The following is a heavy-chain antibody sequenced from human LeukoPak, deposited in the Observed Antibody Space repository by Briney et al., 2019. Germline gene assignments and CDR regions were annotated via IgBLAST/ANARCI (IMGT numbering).Heavy chain of an antibody. CDR3: AKDNGPPMVRGVIATYPFDY. CDR1: GFTFSSYA. J-gene: IGHJ4*02. Sequence: GGSLRLSCAASGFTFSSYAMSWVRQAPGKGLEWVSAISGSGGSTYYADSVKGRFTISRDNSKNTLYLQMNSLRAEDTAVYYCAKDNGPPMVRGVIATYPFDYWGQGTLVTVSS. V-gene: IGHV3-23*01. CDR2: ISGSGGST. D-gene: IGHD3-10*01.